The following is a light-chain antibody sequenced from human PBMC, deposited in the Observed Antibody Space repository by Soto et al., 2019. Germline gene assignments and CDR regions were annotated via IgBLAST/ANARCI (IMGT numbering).Light chain of an antibody. CDR3: KQYGTSLWT. J-gene: IGKJ1*01. V-gene: IGKV3-20*01. Sequence: EIVLTQSPGTLSLSPGERATLSCRASQSVSSNYLAWFQQKPGQAPRLLIFGASSRATGIPDRFSGSGSGTDFTLTISRLEPEDSAVYYCKQYGTSLWTFGQGTKVEIK. CDR2: GAS. CDR1: QSVSSNY.